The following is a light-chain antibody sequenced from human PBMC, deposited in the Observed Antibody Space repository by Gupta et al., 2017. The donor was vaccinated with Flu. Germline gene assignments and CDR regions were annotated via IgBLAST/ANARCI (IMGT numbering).Light chain of an antibody. CDR2: DAS. CDR1: QDISNY. CDR3: QQHDNLPYT. Sequence: DIQMTQSPSSLSASVGDRVTITCQASQDISNYLNWYQQKPGKAPKLLIYDASKVETGVPSRFSGSGSGTDFTFTINSLQPEDLATYYCQQHDNLPYTFGQGTKLEIK. J-gene: IGKJ2*01. V-gene: IGKV1-33*01.